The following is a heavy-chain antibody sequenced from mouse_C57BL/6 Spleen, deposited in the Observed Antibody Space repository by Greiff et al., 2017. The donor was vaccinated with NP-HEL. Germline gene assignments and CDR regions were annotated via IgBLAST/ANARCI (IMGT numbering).Heavy chain of an antibody. D-gene: IGHD1-1*01. Sequence: VQLQQSGPELVKPGASVKISCKASGYSFTGYYMNWVKQSPEKSLEWIGEINPSTGGTTYNQKFKAKATLTVDKSSSTAYMQLKSLTSEDSAVYYCARSPLITTVVAHWYFDVWGTGTTVTVSS. CDR1: GYSFTGYY. CDR3: ARSPLITTVVAHWYFDV. V-gene: IGHV1-42*01. CDR2: INPSTGGT. J-gene: IGHJ1*03.